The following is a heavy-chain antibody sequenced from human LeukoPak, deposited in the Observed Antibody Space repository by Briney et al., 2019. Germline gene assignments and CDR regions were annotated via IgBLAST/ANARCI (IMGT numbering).Heavy chain of an antibody. Sequence: PGGSLRLSCAASGFTFSSYEMNWVRQAPGKGLEWVSYISSSGSTIYYADSVKGRFTISRDNAKNSLYLQKNSLRAEDTALYYCARVYYYDSSGYYYFDYWGQGTLVTVSS. CDR2: ISSSGSTI. CDR3: ARVYYYDSSGYYYFDY. V-gene: IGHV3-48*03. J-gene: IGHJ4*02. D-gene: IGHD3-22*01. CDR1: GFTFSSYE.